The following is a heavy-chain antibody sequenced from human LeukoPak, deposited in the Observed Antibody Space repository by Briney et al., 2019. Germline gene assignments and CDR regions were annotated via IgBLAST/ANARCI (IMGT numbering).Heavy chain of an antibody. CDR2: VYSGGTT. V-gene: IGHV3-53*01. CDR3: ARGGYSSGWYRD. D-gene: IGHD6-19*01. J-gene: IGHJ4*02. CDR1: GFTVSTNF. Sequence: HPGGSLRLSCAASGFTVSTNFMIGLRQAPGRGLEWVSVVYSGGTTYYADSVKGRFTISRDNSKNTLYLQMTSLRAEDTAVYYCARGGYSSGWYRDWGQGTLVTVSS.